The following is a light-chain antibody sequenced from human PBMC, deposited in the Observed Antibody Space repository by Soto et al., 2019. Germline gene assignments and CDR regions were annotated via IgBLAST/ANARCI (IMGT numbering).Light chain of an antibody. J-gene: IGLJ1*01. CDR1: SSDVGNYNY. V-gene: IGLV2-8*01. Sequence: QSALTQPPSASGSPGQSVTISCTGTSSDVGNYNYVSWYQHHPGKAPKVMIYEVTKRPSGVPDRFSGSKSGNTASLTVSGLQAGDEADYYCSSYAGTSYVFGTGTKLTVL. CDR3: SSYAGTSYV. CDR2: EVT.